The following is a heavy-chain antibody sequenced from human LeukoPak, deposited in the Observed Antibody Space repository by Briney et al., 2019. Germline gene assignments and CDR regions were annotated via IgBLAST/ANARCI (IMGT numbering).Heavy chain of an antibody. J-gene: IGHJ6*02. D-gene: IGHD3-22*01. CDR3: ARGFYYDSSGPFFYYYGMDV. CDR2: ISSSSSYI. CDR1: GFTFSSYS. V-gene: IGHV3-21*01. Sequence: GGSLRLSCAASGFTFSSYSMNWVRQAPGKGLEWVSSISSSSSYIYYADSVKGRFTISRDNAKNSLYLQMNSLRAEDTAVYYCARGFYYDSSGPFFYYYGMDVWGQGTTVTVSS.